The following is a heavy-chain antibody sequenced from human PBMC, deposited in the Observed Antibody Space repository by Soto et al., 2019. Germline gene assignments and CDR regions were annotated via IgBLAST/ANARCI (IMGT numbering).Heavy chain of an antibody. D-gene: IGHD4-17*01. CDR2: MNPNSGNT. Sequence: QVPLVQSGAEVKKPGASVKVSCKASGYTFTSYDINWVRQATEQGLEWMGWMNPNSGNTGYAQKFQGRVTMTRNTSISTAYMELSSLRSEDTAVYYCARRCTVTKAVLGFDPWGQGTLVTVSS. J-gene: IGHJ5*02. V-gene: IGHV1-8*01. CDR1: GYTFTSYD. CDR3: ARRCTVTKAVLGFDP.